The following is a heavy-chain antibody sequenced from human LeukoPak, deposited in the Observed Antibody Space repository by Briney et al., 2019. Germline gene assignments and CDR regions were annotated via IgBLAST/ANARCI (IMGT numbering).Heavy chain of an antibody. D-gene: IGHD3-10*01. J-gene: IGHJ4*02. V-gene: IGHV3-9*01. CDR1: GFTFDDYA. CDR2: ISWNSGTI. CDR3: AKDKSYFGSGSYCFDY. Sequence: SLRLSCAASGFTFDDYAMHWVRQAPGMDLEWVSGISWNSGTIRYANSVRGRFTSSRDNAKNSLYLQMSSLRADDTALYYCAKDKSYFGSGSYCFDYWGQGTLVTVSS.